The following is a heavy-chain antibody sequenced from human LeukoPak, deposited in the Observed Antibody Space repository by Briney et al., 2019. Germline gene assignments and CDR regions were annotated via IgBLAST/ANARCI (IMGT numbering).Heavy chain of an antibody. J-gene: IGHJ4*02. CDR1: GYTFTAYY. Sequence: ASVKVSCKASGYTFTAYYMHWVRQAPGQGLEWMGWINPNSGGTHSAQKFQGRVTMTRDTSISTAYRELSSLRSDDTAVYYCARGGETTVVTPWGGYWGQGTLVTVSS. CDR3: ARGGETTVVTPWGGY. V-gene: IGHV1-2*02. CDR2: INPNSGGT. D-gene: IGHD4-23*01.